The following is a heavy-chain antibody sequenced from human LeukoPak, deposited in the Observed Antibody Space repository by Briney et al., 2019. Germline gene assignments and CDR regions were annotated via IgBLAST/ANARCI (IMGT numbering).Heavy chain of an antibody. D-gene: IGHD3-22*01. CDR3: AKVGQRLLLVDAFDI. CDR1: GFTFSSYA. Sequence: GGSLRLSCAASGFTFSSYAMSRVRQAPGKGLEWVSAISGSGGSTYYADSVKGRFTISRDNSKNTLYLQMNSLRAEDTAVYYCAKVGQRLLLVDAFDIWAKGQWSPSLQ. CDR2: ISGSGGST. J-gene: IGHJ3*02. V-gene: IGHV3-23*01.